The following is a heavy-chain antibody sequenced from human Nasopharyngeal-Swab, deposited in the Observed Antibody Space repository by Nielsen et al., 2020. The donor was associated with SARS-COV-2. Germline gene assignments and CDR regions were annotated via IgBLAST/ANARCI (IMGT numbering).Heavy chain of an antibody. CDR3: ARARGNWNDDYYYGMDV. J-gene: IGHJ6*02. D-gene: IGHD1-1*01. Sequence: GESLKISCAASGFTFSSYDMHWVRQATGKGLEWVSAIGTAGDTYYPGSVKGRFTISRENAKNSLYLQMNSLRVGDTAVYYCARARGNWNDDYYYGMDVWGQGTTVTVSS. CDR2: IGTAGDT. CDR1: GFTFSSYD. V-gene: IGHV3-13*01.